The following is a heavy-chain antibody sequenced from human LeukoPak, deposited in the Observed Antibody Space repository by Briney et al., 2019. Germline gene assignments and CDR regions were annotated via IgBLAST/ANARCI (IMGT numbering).Heavy chain of an antibody. D-gene: IGHD2/OR15-2a*01. CDR3: ARHPFQYPFDH. CDR1: GASVSSDY. J-gene: IGHJ5*02. Sequence: KPSETLSLTCTVSGASVSSDYWGWIRQSPGKGLEWIGYIYHSGHTMSNPSLKSRVSLSLDTSNNQFSLKLSSVTAADTAVYYCARHPFQYPFDHWGQGTVVSVSS. V-gene: IGHV4-59*08. CDR2: IYHSGHT.